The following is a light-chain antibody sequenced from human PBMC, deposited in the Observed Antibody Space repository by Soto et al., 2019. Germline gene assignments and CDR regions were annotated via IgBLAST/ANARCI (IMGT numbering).Light chain of an antibody. CDR3: QSYDNSLSGYVL. CDR1: SSNIGAGYD. V-gene: IGLV1-40*01. J-gene: IGLJ2*01. Sequence: QSVLTQPPSVSGAPGQRVTISCTGGSSNIGAGYDVHWYQQLPGTAPKLLIYGNSNRPSGVPDRFSGSKSGTSASLAITGLQDEDEAGYYCQSYDNSLSGYVLLGGGTKVTVL. CDR2: GNS.